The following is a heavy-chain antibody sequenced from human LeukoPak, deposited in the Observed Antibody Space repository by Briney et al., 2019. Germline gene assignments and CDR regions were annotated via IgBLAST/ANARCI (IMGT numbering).Heavy chain of an antibody. V-gene: IGHV3-30*02. J-gene: IGHJ3*02. D-gene: IGHD6-13*01. CDR2: IRYDGSNK. Sequence: GGSMRLSCAPAGPTFSSYGMHWVRQPPGKGLGWVAFIRYDGSNKYYADSVKGRFTISRDNSKNTLYLQMNSLRAEDTAVYYCASGSGYSSSWYGDAFDIWGQGTMVTVSS. CDR3: ASGSGYSSSWYGDAFDI. CDR1: GPTFSSYG.